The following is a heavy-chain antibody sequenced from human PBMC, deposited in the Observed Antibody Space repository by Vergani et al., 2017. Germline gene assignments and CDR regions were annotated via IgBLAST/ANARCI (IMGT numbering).Heavy chain of an antibody. CDR2: ISYDGSNK. D-gene: IGHD3-10*01. CDR3: ARGEQYYYGSVSYTFDY. V-gene: IGHV3-30*04. CDR1: GFTFSSYA. Sequence: QVQLVESGGGVVQPGRSLRLSCAASGFTFSSYAMHWVRQAPGKGLEWVAVISYDGSNKYYADSVKGRFTISRDNSKNTLYLQMNSLRAEDTAVYYCARGEQYYYGSVSYTFDYWGQGTLVTVSS. J-gene: IGHJ4*02.